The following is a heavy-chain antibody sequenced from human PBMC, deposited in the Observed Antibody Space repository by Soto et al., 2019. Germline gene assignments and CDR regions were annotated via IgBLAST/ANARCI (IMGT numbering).Heavy chain of an antibody. CDR3: ARDSYGMDV. J-gene: IGHJ6*02. CDR1: GFMFSSYG. Sequence: QVKLVESGGGVVQPGRSLRLSCAASGFMFSSYGMHWVRQAPGKGLEWVAVHWYDGSSKYYADSVKGRFTISRDNVKSTLYLEMNSLRAEDTAVYYCARDSYGMDVWGQGTTVTVSS. D-gene: IGHD3-16*01. V-gene: IGHV3-33*01. CDR2: HWYDGSSK.